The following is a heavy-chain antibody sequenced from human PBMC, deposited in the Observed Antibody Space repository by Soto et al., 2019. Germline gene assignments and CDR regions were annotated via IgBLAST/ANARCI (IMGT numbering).Heavy chain of an antibody. CDR1: GFTFNTFW. CDR2: IKHDGSET. D-gene: IGHD2-15*01. V-gene: IGHV3-7*03. J-gene: IGHJ4*02. CDR3: ARDFATHCSGSTCYPYAY. Sequence: GGSLRLSCAASGFTFNTFWMSWVRQSPGKGLEWVANIKHDGSETYYADSVKGRFTISRDNAKNSLFLQMNTLRTEDTAVYYCARDFATHCSGSTCYPYAYWGQGALVTVSS.